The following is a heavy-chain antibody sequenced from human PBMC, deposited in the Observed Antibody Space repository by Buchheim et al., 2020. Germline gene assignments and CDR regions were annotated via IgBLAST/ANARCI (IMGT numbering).Heavy chain of an antibody. CDR2: ISSAREAI. CDR1: GFTFSTYS. V-gene: IGHV3-48*01. Sequence: EVQLVESGGGLVQPGGSLRLSCAASGFTFSTYSMNWVRQAPGKGLEWVSYISSAREAIYYADSVKGRFTISRDNAKDSRYLQMNSLRVEDTAVYYCARVPYGDYGLFAYWGQGTL. CDR3: ARVPYGDYGLFAY. D-gene: IGHD4-17*01. J-gene: IGHJ4*02.